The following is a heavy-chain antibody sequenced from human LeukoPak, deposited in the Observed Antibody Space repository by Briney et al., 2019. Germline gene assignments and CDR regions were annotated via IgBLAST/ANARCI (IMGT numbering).Heavy chain of an antibody. CDR1: GGSINSYY. Sequence: PSETLSLTCTVSGGSINSYYLSWIRQPPGKGLEWIGYICYSGSTNYNPSLKKGRTISVNTSNKKFSLKLTSLPSADTTVYYCVRHLSAGRRAFAIWGQGTMVTVSS. D-gene: IGHD2-15*01. V-gene: IGHV4-59*08. J-gene: IGHJ3*02. CDR2: ICYSGST. CDR3: VRHLSAGRRAFAI.